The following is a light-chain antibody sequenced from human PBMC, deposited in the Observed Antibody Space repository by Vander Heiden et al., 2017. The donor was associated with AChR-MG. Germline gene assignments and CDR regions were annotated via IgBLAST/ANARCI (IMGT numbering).Light chain of an antibody. V-gene: IGLV3-1*01. CDR1: KLGDKY. CDR2: QDS. J-gene: IGLJ2*01. CDR3: QAWDSSTAHVV. Sequence: SSQPTPPPSVSFAPGQTARITCSGDKLGDKYACWYQQKPGQSPVLVIYQDSKRPSGIPERFSGSNSGNTATLTISGTQAMDEADYYCQAWDSSTAHVVFGGGTKLTVL.